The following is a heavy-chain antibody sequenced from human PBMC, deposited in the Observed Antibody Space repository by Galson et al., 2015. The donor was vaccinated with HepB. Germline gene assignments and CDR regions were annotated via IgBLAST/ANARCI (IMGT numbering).Heavy chain of an antibody. Sequence: SLRLSCAASGFTFSSYAMSWVRQAPGKGLEWVSAISGSGGSTYYADSVKGRFTISRDNSKNTLYLQMNSLRAEDTAVYYCAKDFGADYGGFGYWGQGTLVTVSS. CDR2: ISGSGGST. CDR1: GFTFSSYA. V-gene: IGHV3-23*01. J-gene: IGHJ4*02. CDR3: AKDFGADYGGFGY. D-gene: IGHD4-23*01.